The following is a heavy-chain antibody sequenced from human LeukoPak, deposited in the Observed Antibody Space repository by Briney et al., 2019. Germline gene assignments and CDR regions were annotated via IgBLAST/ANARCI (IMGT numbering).Heavy chain of an antibody. Sequence: GGSLRLSCAASGLIFSHYGMHWVRQAPGKGLEWVAVITADGRNKQYGDSVKGQFTISRDDSKNTVFLQMNDLRAEDTAVYYCAKNRSSTWSFDYWGQGTLVTVSS. CDR2: ITADGRNK. V-gene: IGHV3-30*18. J-gene: IGHJ4*02. CDR3: AKNRSSTWSFDY. CDR1: GLIFSHYG. D-gene: IGHD6-13*01.